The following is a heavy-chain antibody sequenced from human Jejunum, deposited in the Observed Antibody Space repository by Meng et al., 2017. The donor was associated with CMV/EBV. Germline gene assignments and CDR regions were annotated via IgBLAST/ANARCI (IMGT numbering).Heavy chain of an antibody. D-gene: IGHD3-10*01. Sequence: SRGSIPYTSCGWVRPSARKVLEWIGSVSYSGSTNYNPSLKSRVSISMDTSENQFSLKVTSVTAGDTAVYYCARWPGSESYPSADYWGQGTLVTVSS. J-gene: IGHJ4*02. V-gene: IGHV4-59*01. CDR2: VSYSGST. CDR3: ARWPGSESYPSADY. CDR1: RGSIPYTS.